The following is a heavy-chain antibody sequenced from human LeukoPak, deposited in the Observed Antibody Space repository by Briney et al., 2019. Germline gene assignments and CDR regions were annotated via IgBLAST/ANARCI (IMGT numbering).Heavy chain of an antibody. CDR1: GGSFSGYY. D-gene: IGHD2-15*01. Sequence: SETLSLTCAVYGGSFSGYYWSWIRQPPGKGLEWIGEINHSGSTNYNPSLKSRVTISVDTSQNQFSLKLSSVTAADTAVYYCARTYCSGGSCVDYWGQGTLVTVSS. V-gene: IGHV4-34*01. CDR2: INHSGST. J-gene: IGHJ4*02. CDR3: ARTYCSGGSCVDY.